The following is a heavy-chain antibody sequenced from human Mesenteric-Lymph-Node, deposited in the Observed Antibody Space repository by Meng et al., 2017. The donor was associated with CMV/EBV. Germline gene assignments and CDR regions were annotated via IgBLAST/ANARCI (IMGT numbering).Heavy chain of an antibody. CDR3: ARDMVGSTSPFDY. CDR1: GYTFTSYD. D-gene: IGHD1-26*01. Sequence: ASVKVSCKASGYTFTSYDINWVRQATGQGLEWMGWISAYTSNTNYAQKVQGRVIMTRDTSTSTAYMELRSLRSDDTAIYYCARDMVGSTSPFDYWGQGTLVTVSS. V-gene: IGHV1-18*01. CDR2: ISAYTSNT. J-gene: IGHJ4*02.